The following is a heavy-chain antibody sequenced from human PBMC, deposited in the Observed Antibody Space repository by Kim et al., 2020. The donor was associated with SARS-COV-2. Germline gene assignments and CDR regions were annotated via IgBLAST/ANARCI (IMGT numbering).Heavy chain of an antibody. CDR1: GYSFTSYW. Sequence: GESLKISCKGSGYSFTSYWISWVRQMPGKGLEWMGKIDPSDSYTPYSPSFQGHVTLSTDKSISTAYLQWGSLKASYAAIYYCVRHLLRADSRLLINFWGQGTQVTVSP. CDR2: IDPSDSYT. V-gene: IGHV5-10-1*01. CDR3: VRHLLRADSRLLINF. D-gene: IGHD3-16*01. J-gene: IGHJ4*02.